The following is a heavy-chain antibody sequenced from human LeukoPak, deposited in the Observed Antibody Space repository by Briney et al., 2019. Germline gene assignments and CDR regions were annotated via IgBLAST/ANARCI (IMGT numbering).Heavy chain of an antibody. CDR2: VSAYADNT. CDR3: ARDCIGCHGFDY. Sequence: ASVKVSCKASGYTFTNYGITWVRQAPGQGLELMGWVSAYADNTNYVPKVQGRVTMTTDTSTSTAYMELRSLISDDTAVYYCARDCIGCHGFDYWGQGTLVTVSS. J-gene: IGHJ4*02. V-gene: IGHV1-18*01. CDR1: GYTFTNYG. D-gene: IGHD2-21*01.